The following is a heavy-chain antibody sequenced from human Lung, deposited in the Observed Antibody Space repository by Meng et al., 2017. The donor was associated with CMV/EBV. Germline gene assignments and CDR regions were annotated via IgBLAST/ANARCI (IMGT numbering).Heavy chain of an antibody. Sequence: QVLLVQSGAELQKPGASVKVPCKASGYTFGIFGITWVRQAPGQGLEWVGWISAENGNTNYAQKFQGRVTLTTDTSTKTAYMDLRGLRSDDSAVYYCARAGAAVTTHFDFWGRGTLVTVSS. J-gene: IGHJ4*02. CDR1: GYTFGIFG. V-gene: IGHV1-18*01. D-gene: IGHD4-17*01. CDR2: ISAENGNT. CDR3: ARAGAAVTTHFDF.